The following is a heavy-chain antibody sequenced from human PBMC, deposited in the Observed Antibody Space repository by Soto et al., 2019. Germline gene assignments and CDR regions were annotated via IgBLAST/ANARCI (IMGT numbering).Heavy chain of an antibody. V-gene: IGHV6-1*01. CDR1: GDSVSNNAVA. Sequence: QVQLQQSGPGILKASQTLSVTCAISGDSVSNNAVAWNWIRQSPSGGLEWLGRTYRGSESYNDYSISLKSRVTINSDPSKNQFSLQLTSVTSEDTAVYYCARGKNAAFDCWGQGTVVTVSS. CDR2: TYRGSESYN. CDR3: ARGKNAAFDC. J-gene: IGHJ4*02.